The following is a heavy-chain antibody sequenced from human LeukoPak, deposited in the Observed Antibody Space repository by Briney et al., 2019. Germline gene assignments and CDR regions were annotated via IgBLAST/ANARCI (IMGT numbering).Heavy chain of an antibody. D-gene: IGHD5-18*01. CDR1: GFTFSSYA. CDR2: ISGSGGST. Sequence: AGGSLRLSCAASGFTFSSYAMSWVRQAPGKGLEWVSAISGSGGSTYYADSVKGRFTISRDNSKNTLYLQMNSLRAEDTAVYYCATNEIQLWSDDYWGQGTLVTVSS. V-gene: IGHV3-23*01. J-gene: IGHJ4*02. CDR3: ATNEIQLWSDDY.